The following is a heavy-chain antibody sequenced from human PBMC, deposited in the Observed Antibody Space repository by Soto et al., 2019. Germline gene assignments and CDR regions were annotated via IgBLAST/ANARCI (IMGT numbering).Heavy chain of an antibody. CDR1: GFTFSSYA. CDR2: ISGTYGSA. Sequence: EVQLLESGGGLVQPGGSLRLSCAASGFTFSSYAMHWVRQAPGKGLQWVSAISGTYGSAYYADSVEGRFTISRDNSKNTLFLQMDSLRADDTAIYYCAKGCRSTTWLFRDDYYGMDVWGQGTTVTVSS. D-gene: IGHD2-2*01. V-gene: IGHV3-23*01. J-gene: IGHJ6*02. CDR3: AKGCRSTTWLFRDDYYGMDV.